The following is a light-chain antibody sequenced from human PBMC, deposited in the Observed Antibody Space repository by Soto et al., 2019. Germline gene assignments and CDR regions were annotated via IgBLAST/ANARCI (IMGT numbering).Light chain of an antibody. Sequence: DIQMTQSPSTLSASVGDRVTITCRASQNINSWIAWYQQKPGKAPNLLIYKASSLQSGVPSRFSGSGSGTEFTLTISCLQPDDFATYYCQQYKTYSQFTFGGGTKVEIK. CDR3: QQYKTYSQFT. J-gene: IGKJ4*01. V-gene: IGKV1-5*03. CDR2: KAS. CDR1: QNINSW.